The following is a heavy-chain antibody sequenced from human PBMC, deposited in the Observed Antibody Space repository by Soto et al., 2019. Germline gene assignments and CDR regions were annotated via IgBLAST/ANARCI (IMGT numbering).Heavy chain of an antibody. CDR3: GKDRYYDSRIIDS. D-gene: IGHD3-22*01. V-gene: IGHV3-23*01. J-gene: IGHJ4*02. CDR1: GFTFNTYA. CDR2: LSGSGGFT. Sequence: WSLRLSCAASGFTFNTYAMSWVRQAPGKGLEWVASLSGSGGFTEHADSVKGRFSISRDNSKNTLFLQMNGLRVDDTAVYYCGKDRYYDSRIIDSWGSGTMVTVYS.